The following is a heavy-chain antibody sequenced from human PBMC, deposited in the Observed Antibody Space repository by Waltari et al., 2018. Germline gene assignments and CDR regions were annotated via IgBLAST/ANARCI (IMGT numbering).Heavy chain of an antibody. J-gene: IGHJ6*02. D-gene: IGHD3-22*01. Sequence: EEQLVESGGGLIQPGESLRVSCAVSGFTFNKYWMNWVRQSPGRGLVGVARINSDGSDTSYADFVKGRFTISRDNAKNTVYRQMKSLRAEDTAVYFCARVARKTYSSPVPGRDYYYGMDVWGLGTTVTVSS. CDR2: INSDGSDT. CDR3: ARVARKTYSSPVPGRDYYYGMDV. V-gene: IGHV3-74*01. CDR1: GFTFNKYW.